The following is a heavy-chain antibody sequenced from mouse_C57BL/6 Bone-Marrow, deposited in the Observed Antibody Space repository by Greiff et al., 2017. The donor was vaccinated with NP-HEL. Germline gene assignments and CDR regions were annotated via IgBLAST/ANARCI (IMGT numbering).Heavy chain of an antibody. J-gene: IGHJ4*01. CDR2: INPNNGGT. V-gene: IGHV1-26*01. Sequence: EVQLKQSGPELVKPGASVKISCKASGYTFTDYYMNWVKQSHGKSLEWIGDINPNNGGTSYNQKFKGKATLTVDKSSSTAYMELRSLTSEDSAVYYCARFHLLLRLSYAMDYWGQGTSVTVSS. CDR3: ARFHLLLRLSYAMDY. D-gene: IGHD1-1*01. CDR1: GYTFTDYY.